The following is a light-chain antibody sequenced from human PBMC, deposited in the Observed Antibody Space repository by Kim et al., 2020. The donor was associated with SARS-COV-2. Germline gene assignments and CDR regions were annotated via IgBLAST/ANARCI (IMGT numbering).Light chain of an antibody. CDR3: QTWGTGIVV. V-gene: IGLV4-69*01. J-gene: IGLJ2*01. Sequence: APRKLTCTLSSGHSSYASAGHQQQPEKGPRYLMKLNSDGSHSKGDGIPDRFSGSSSGAERYLTISSLQSEDEADYYCQTWGTGIVVFGGGTQLTVL. CDR1: SGHSSYA. CDR2: LNSDGSH.